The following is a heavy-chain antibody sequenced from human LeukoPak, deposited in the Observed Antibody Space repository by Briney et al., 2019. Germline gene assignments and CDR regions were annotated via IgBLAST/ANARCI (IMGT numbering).Heavy chain of an antibody. J-gene: IGHJ4*02. V-gene: IGHV3-66*01. CDR1: GFTGNSVY. D-gene: IGHD5-12*01. Sequence: GGSLRLSCAASGFTGNSVYMSWVRQAPGKGLEWVSLIYNDGNTKYADPVKGRLSISRDNSTSTLYLQLNSLRAEDTAVYYCARDLIGYDFYWGRGTLVSVSS. CDR3: ARDLIGYDFY. CDR2: IYNDGNT.